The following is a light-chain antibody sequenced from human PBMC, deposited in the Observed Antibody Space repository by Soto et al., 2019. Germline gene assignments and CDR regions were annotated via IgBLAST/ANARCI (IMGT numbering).Light chain of an antibody. J-gene: IGLJ2*01. CDR2: EVS. CDR1: SSDVGDYDF. CDR3: SSFTSTSTLVV. V-gene: IGLV2-14*01. Sequence: QSVLTQPASVSGSPGQSITISCTGSSSDVGDYDFVSWYQQHPCKAPKLIIYEVSDRPSGVSNRFSGSKSGNTASLTISGLQAEEDAHYYCSSFTSTSTLVVFGGGTKLSVL.